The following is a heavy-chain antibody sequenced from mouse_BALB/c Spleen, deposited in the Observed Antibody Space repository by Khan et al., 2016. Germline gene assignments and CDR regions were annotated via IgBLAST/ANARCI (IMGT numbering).Heavy chain of an antibody. Sequence: EVELVESGGGLVQPGGPLKLSCAASGFTFSSYGMSWVRQTPDKRLELVATINSNGGSTYYPDSVKGRFTITRDNAKNTLYLQMSSLKSEDTAMYYCARERGRGTRYFDVWGAGTTVTVSS. D-gene: IGHD2-14*01. CDR1: GFTFSSYG. V-gene: IGHV5-6-3*01. CDR2: INSNGGST. J-gene: IGHJ1*01. CDR3: ARERGRGTRYFDV.